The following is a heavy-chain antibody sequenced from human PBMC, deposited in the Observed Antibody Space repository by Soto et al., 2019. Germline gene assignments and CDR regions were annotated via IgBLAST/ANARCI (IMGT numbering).Heavy chain of an antibody. CDR3: AKELEGELPYY. V-gene: IGHV3-30*18. CDR2: ISYDGSNK. CDR1: GFTFSSYG. D-gene: IGHD1-26*01. J-gene: IGHJ4*02. Sequence: QVQLVESGGGVVQPGRSLRLSCAASGFTFSSYGMHWVRQAPGKGLEWVAGISYDGSNKYYADSVKGRFTISRDNSKNTLYLQMNSLRAEDTAVYYCAKELEGELPYYLGQGTLVTRSS.